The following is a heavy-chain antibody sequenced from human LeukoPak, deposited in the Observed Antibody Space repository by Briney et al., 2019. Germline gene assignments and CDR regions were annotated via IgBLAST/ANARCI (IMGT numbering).Heavy chain of an antibody. D-gene: IGHD6-13*01. CDR3: AADLSSSSSSWYVTRLYYFDY. CDR1: GFTFTSSA. Sequence: SVKVSCKASGFTFTSSAMQWVRQARGQRLEWIGWIVVGSGNANYAQKFQERVTITRDMSTSTAYMELSSLRSEDTAVYYCAADLSSSSSSWYVTRLYYFDYWGQGTLVTVSS. J-gene: IGHJ4*02. CDR2: IVVGSGNA. V-gene: IGHV1-58*02.